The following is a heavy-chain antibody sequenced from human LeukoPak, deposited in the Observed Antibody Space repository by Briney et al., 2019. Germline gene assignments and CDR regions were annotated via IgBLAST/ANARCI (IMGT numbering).Heavy chain of an antibody. CDR2: IYYSGNF. CDR3: ARHETSRHAAGRLGYYYYYGMDV. D-gene: IGHD3-9*01. V-gene: IGHV4-39*01. Sequence: SEILSLTCTVSGGSISSSSSYWGWIRQPPGKGLEWIGSIYYSGNFYYNPSLKSRVTISVDTSKNQFSLKLSSVTAADTAVYYCARHETSRHAAGRLGYYYYYGMDVWGQGTTVTVSS. J-gene: IGHJ6*02. CDR1: GGSISSSSSY.